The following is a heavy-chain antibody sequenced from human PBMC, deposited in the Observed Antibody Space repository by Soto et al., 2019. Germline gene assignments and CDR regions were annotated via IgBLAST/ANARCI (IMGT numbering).Heavy chain of an antibody. J-gene: IGHJ6*03. CDR3: AAHSSSWSHMDV. Sequence: SETLSLTCTVSGGSISSYYWSWIRQPPGKGLEWIGYIYYSGSTNYNPSLKSRVTISVDTSKNQFSLKLSSVTAADTAVYYCAAHSSSWSHMDVWGKGTTVTVSS. V-gene: IGHV4-59*08. D-gene: IGHD6-13*01. CDR2: IYYSGST. CDR1: GGSISSYY.